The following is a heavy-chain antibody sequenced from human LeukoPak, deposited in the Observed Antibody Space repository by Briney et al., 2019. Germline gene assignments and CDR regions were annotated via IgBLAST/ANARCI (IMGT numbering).Heavy chain of an antibody. CDR3: AREIFGYCGGDCYSGDMDV. D-gene: IGHD2-21*02. CDR1: GFTFSSYW. J-gene: IGHJ6*03. Sequence: GGSLRLSCAASGFTFSSYWMHWVRQAPGKGLVWVSRINSDGSSTSYADSVKGRFTISRDNAKNTLYLQMNSLRAEDTAVYYCAREIFGYCGGDCYSGDMDVWGKGITVTISS. CDR2: INSDGSST. V-gene: IGHV3-74*01.